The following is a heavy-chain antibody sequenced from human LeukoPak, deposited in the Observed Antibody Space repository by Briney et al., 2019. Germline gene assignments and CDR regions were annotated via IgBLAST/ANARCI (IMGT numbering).Heavy chain of an antibody. CDR3: ARQSRGYSSGPFDY. CDR1: GFTFDDYA. V-gene: IGHV4-59*01. CDR2: IYYSGST. D-gene: IGHD6-19*01. Sequence: GSLRLSCAASGFTFDDYAMHWVRQPPGKGLEWIGYIYYSGSTNYNPPLKSRVTISVDTSKNQFSLKLSSVTAADTAVYYCARQSRGYSSGPFDYWGQGTLVTVSS. J-gene: IGHJ4*02.